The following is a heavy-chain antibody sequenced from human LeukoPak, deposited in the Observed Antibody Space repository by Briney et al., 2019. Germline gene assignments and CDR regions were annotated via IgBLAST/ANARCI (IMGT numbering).Heavy chain of an antibody. CDR3: AKEYGQKAAAGTVFDY. CDR1: GFTFNSYN. J-gene: IGHJ4*02. Sequence: GGSLRLSCAASGFTFNSYNMNWVRQAPGKGLEWVSYISSDSSTIFYADSVKGRFTISRDNVKNSLFLQMNSLRAEDTAVYYCAKEYGQKAAAGTVFDYWGQGTLVTVSS. CDR2: ISSDSSTI. V-gene: IGHV3-48*01. D-gene: IGHD6-13*01.